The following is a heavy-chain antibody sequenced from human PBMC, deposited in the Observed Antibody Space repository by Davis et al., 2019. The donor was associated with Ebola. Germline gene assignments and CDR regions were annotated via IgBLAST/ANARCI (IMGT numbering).Heavy chain of an antibody. CDR2: MNPDSGAT. D-gene: IGHD4-23*01. J-gene: IGHJ4*02. Sequence: ASVKVSCKASGYTFTAYHMHWVRQAPGQGLEWMGRMNPDSGATNYARKFQGRVTMMRDTSISTAYMELSGLRSDDTAVYYCARDLVVTPVDYWGQGTLVTVSS. V-gene: IGHV1-2*06. CDR1: GYTFTAYH. CDR3: ARDLVVTPVDY.